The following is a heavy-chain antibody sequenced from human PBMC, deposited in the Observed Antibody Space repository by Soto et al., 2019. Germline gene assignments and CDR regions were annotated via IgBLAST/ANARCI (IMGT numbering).Heavy chain of an antibody. V-gene: IGHV1-2*02. J-gene: IGHJ4*02. CDR3: ARGRYYDRSGYQPQAHPVGY. Sequence: ASVKVSCKASGYTFTGYYMHWVRQAPGQGLEWMGWISPNSGGTNYAQKFQGRVTMTRDTSISTAYMELRRLRSDDTAVYYCARGRYYDRSGYQPQAHPVGYWGQGTLVTVSS. D-gene: IGHD3-22*01. CDR1: GYTFTGYY. CDR2: ISPNSGGT.